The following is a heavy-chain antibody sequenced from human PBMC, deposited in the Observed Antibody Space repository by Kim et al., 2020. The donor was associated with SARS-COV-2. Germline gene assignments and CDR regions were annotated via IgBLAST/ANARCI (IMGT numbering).Heavy chain of an antibody. CDR1: GFTFSDYY. D-gene: IGHD5-18*01. CDR2: ISSSSSYT. V-gene: IGHV3-11*06. J-gene: IGHJ5*02. Sequence: GGSLRLSCAASGFTFSDYYMSWIRQAPGKGLEWVSYISSSSSYTNYADSVKGRFTISRDNAKNSLYLQMNSLRAEDTAVYYCARDSGAQLWLRGWFDPWGQGTLVTVSS. CDR3: ARDSGAQLWLRGWFDP.